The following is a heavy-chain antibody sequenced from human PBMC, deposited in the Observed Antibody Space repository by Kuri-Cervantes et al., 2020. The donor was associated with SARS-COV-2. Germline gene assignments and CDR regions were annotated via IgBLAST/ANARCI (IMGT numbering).Heavy chain of an antibody. Sequence: SVKVSCKASVGTFSSYAISWVRQAPGQGLEWMGRIIPIFGTANYAQKFQGRVTITADESTSTAYMELSSLRSEDTAVYYCARDPSTYRAAAGYFDYWGQGTLVTVSS. D-gene: IGHD6-13*01. CDR3: ARDPSTYRAAAGYFDY. J-gene: IGHJ4*02. CDR1: VGTFSSYA. CDR2: IIPIFGTA. V-gene: IGHV1-69*13.